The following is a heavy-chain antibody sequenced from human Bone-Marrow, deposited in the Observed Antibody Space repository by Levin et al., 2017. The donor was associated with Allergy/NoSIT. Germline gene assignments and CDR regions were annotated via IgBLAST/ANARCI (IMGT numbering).Heavy chain of an antibody. Sequence: SETLSLTCTVSGGSISTYYWSWIRQPPEKRLEWIGYIYYSGSTKYNPSLKSRVTLLVDTSKNLFPLKLSSVTAAASAVYFCARAIPSGGNSYYYYYMDVWGKGTTVTVSS. D-gene: IGHD4-23*01. J-gene: IGHJ6*03. V-gene: IGHV4-59*01. CDR2: IYYSGST. CDR3: ARAIPSGGNSYYYYYMDV. CDR1: GGSISTYY.